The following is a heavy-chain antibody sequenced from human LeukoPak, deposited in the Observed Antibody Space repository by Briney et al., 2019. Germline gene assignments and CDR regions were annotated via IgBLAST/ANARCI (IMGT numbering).Heavy chain of an antibody. D-gene: IGHD6-19*01. V-gene: IGHV3-30*03. J-gene: IGHJ4*02. CDR3: ARGDSSGWYVVDY. CDR2: ISYDGSNK. CDR1: GFTFSSYG. Sequence: GGSLRLSCAASGFTFSSYGMHWVRQAPGKGLEWVAVISYDGSNKYYSNSVKGRFTISRDNSKNTLYLQMNSLRAEDTAVYYCARGDSSGWYVVDYWGQGTLVTVSS.